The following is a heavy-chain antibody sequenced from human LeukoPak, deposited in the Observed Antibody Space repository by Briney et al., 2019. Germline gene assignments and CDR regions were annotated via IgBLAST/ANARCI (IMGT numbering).Heavy chain of an antibody. CDR3: AKRRDVAAGGSGAFDY. D-gene: IGHD6-13*01. CDR2: IRYDGSSQ. CDR1: GFTFSSYG. J-gene: IGHJ4*02. V-gene: IGHV3-30*02. Sequence: GGSLRLSCAASGFTFSSYGMHWVRPAPGKGLEWVAFIRYDGSSQRYTDSVKGRFTISRDNSKNTVYLQMNSLRAEDTAVYYCAKRRDVAAGGSGAFDYWGQGSLVTVSS.